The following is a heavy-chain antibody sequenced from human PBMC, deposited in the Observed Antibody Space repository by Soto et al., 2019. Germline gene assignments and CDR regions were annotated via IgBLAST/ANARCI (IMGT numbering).Heavy chain of an antibody. J-gene: IGHJ3*02. CDR2: IIPIFGTA. D-gene: IGHD3-22*01. CDR3: ARVSYYYDSSGYYFEDAFDI. CDR1: GGTFSSYA. V-gene: IGHV1-69*01. Sequence: QVQLVQSGAEVKKPGSSVKVSCKASGGTFSSYAISWVRQAPGQGLEWMGGIIPIFGTANYAQKFQGRVTITADEPTSTAYMELSSLRSEDTAVYYCARVSYYYDSSGYYFEDAFDIWGQGTMVTVSS.